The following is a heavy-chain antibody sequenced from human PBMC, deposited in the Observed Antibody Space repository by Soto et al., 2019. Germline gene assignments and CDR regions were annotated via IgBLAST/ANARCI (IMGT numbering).Heavy chain of an antibody. D-gene: IGHD3-9*01. Sequence: VQLLESGGGLVQPGGSLRLSCAASGFIFSNYAMNWVRQAPGKGLAWVSAVAGNGLARYYADSVKGRFTISRDNSKNTLYLQMNSLRAEETAFYYCAGRTGYPFDDWGQGTLVTVSS. CDR2: VAGNGLAR. V-gene: IGHV3-23*01. CDR3: AGRTGYPFDD. CDR1: GFIFSNYA. J-gene: IGHJ4*02.